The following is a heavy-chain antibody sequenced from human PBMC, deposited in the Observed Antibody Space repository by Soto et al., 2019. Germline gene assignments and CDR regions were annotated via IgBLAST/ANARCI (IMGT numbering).Heavy chain of an antibody. D-gene: IGHD2-15*01. J-gene: IGHJ4*02. V-gene: IGHV4-61*01. CDR2: ISYTGDT. Sequence: SETLSLTCTVSGDSVSSDSYFWTWIRQPPGKGLEWIAYISYTGDTNYNPSLKSRVTISVDTSKNQFSLKLSSVTAADTAVYYCARAIGGGSMGYWGQGTLVTGSS. CDR3: ARAIGGGSMGY. CDR1: GDSVSSDSYF.